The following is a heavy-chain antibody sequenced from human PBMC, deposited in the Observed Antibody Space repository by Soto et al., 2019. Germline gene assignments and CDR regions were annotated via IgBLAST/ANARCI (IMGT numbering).Heavy chain of an antibody. Sequence: SVKVSCKASGGTFSSYAISWVRQAPGQGLEWMGGIIPIFGTANYAQKFQGRVTITADESTSTAYMELSSLRSENMAVYYCAVVVAASQHYGMDVWGQGTTVTVSS. D-gene: IGHD2-15*01. J-gene: IGHJ6*02. CDR3: AVVVAASQHYGMDV. CDR1: GGTFSSYA. V-gene: IGHV1-69*13. CDR2: IIPIFGTA.